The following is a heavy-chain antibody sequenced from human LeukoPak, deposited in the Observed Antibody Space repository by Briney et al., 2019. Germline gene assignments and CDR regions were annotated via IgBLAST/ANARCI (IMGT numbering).Heavy chain of an antibody. D-gene: IGHD3-22*01. CDR3: ARVSSGGYFHTYYFDY. V-gene: IGHV4-59*01. J-gene: IGHJ4*02. CDR1: GGSISGYY. Sequence: SETLSLTCTVSGGSISGYYWSWIRQPPGKGLEWIGYIRYSGTTNYSPSLKSRATISVDTSKNQFSLNLISVTAADTAIYYCARVSSGGYFHTYYFDYWGQGTLVTFSS. CDR2: IRYSGTT.